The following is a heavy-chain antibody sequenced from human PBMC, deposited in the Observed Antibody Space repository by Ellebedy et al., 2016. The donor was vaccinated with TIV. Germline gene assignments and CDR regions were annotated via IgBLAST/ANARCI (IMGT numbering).Heavy chain of an antibody. CDR1: GYTLTELS. D-gene: IGHD3-22*01. Sequence: AASVKVSCKVSGYTLTELSMHWVRQAPGKGLEWMGGFDPEDGETIYAQKFQGRVTMTEDTSTDTAYMELSSLRSEDTAVYYCATLRGYSYYFDYWGQGTLVTVSS. CDR3: ATLRGYSYYFDY. CDR2: FDPEDGET. V-gene: IGHV1-24*01. J-gene: IGHJ4*02.